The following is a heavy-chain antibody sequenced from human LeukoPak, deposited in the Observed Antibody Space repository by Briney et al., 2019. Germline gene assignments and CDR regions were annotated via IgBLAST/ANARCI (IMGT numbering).Heavy chain of an antibody. V-gene: IGHV4-38-2*01. J-gene: IGHJ4*02. Sequence: SSETQSLTCAVPGHSFSSDYYWAWIRQPPGKGLEWIANVDPRGNTYYNSSLKSRVTISVDTSKNQFSLKLSSVTAADTAVYYCARGSYDFWSGSHLFDYWGQGTLVTVSS. CDR1: GHSFSSDYY. D-gene: IGHD3-3*01. CDR2: VDPRGNT. CDR3: ARGSYDFWSGSHLFDY.